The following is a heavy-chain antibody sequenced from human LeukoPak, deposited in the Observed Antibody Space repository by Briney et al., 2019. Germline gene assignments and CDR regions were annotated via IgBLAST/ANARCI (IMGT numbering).Heavy chain of an antibody. CDR1: GITFSSYV. Sequence: PGGSLRLSCAASGITFSSYVMHWVRQAPGKGLEWVAFIRNDGDNKYYADSVKGRFTISRDNSKNTLYLQMNSLRAEDTAAYYCAKEGDGIYCFDYWGQGTLGTVSS. V-gene: IGHV3-30*02. D-gene: IGHD5-24*01. CDR2: IRNDGDNK. CDR3: AKEGDGIYCFDY. J-gene: IGHJ4*02.